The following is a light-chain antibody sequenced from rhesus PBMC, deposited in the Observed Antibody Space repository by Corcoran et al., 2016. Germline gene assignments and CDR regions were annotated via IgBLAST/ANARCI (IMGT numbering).Light chain of an antibody. CDR2: GAS. CDR1: PSVSSR. J-gene: IGKJ4*01. V-gene: IGKV3-24*01. Sequence: EIVMTQSPATLSLSLGERATLSCRASPSVSSRLAWYQQKPGQAPRLLIYGASSRATGIPERVSGSGSGTDVTLTISSLEPEDVAVYYCLQHSNWPLTFGGGTKVELK. CDR3: LQHSNWPLT.